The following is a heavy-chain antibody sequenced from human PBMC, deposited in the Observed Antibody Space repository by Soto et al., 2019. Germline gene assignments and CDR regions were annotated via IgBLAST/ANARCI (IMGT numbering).Heavy chain of an antibody. CDR3: AAPRGYSSGWYHHDQYNWFDP. CDR1: GFTFTSSA. J-gene: IGHJ5*02. V-gene: IGHV1-58*01. CDR2: IVVGSGNT. D-gene: IGHD6-19*01. Sequence: SVKVSCKASGFTFTSSAVQWVRQARGQRLEWIGWIVVGSGNTNYAQKFQERVTITRDMSTSTAYMELSSLRSEDTAVYYCAAPRGYSSGWYHHDQYNWFDPWGQGTLVTVS.